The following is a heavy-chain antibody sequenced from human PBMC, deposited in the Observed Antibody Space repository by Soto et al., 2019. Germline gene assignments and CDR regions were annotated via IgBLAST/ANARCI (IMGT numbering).Heavy chain of an antibody. CDR3: ANPVLTGPVGPYYFDY. CDR1: GFTFSSYA. D-gene: IGHD1-26*01. Sequence: EVQVLESGGGLVQPGGSLRLSCAASGFTFSSYAMSWVRQAPGKGLEWVSAISGSGGSTYYADSVKGRFTISRDNSKNTLYLQMNSLRAEDTAVYYCANPVLTGPVGPYYFDYWGQGTLVTVSS. CDR2: ISGSGGST. J-gene: IGHJ4*02. V-gene: IGHV3-23*01.